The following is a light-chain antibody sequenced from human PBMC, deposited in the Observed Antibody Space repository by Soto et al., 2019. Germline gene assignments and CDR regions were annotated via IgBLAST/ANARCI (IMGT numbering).Light chain of an antibody. Sequence: DIQMTQSPSTLPASVGDRVTITCRASQSVHSWLAWYQQEAGEAPKLLIYKATTLQSGVPSRFSGSGSGTEFSLTISRLQPDDFATYFCQQYDRSSSFGQGTRLEI. CDR2: KAT. CDR3: QQYDRSSS. V-gene: IGKV1-5*03. CDR1: QSVHSW. J-gene: IGKJ2*01.